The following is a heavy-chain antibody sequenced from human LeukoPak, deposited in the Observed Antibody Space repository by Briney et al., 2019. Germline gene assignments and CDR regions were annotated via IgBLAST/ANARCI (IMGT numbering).Heavy chain of an antibody. J-gene: IGHJ5*02. CDR1: GFTFSSYA. CDR2: ISSSGSTI. V-gene: IGHV3-48*04. Sequence: GGSLRLSCAASGFTFSSYAMHWIRQAPGKGLEWVSYISSSGSTIYYADSVKGRFTISRDNAKNSLYLQMNSLRAEDTAVYYCARVYSSSGDFDPWGQGTLVTVSS. CDR3: ARVYSSSGDFDP. D-gene: IGHD6-6*01.